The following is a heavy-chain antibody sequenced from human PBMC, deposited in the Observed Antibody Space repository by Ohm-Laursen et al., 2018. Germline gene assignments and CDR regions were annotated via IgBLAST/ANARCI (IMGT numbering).Heavy chain of an antibody. CDR2: IYYSGST. D-gene: IGHD1-26*01. CDR3: ARDVAREWEPYYYYYGMDV. Sequence: SDTLSLTWAVYGGSFSGYYWSWIRQPPGKGLEWIGYIYYSGSTNYNPSLKSRVTISVDTSKNQFSLKLSSVTAADTAVYYCARDVAREWEPYYYYYGMDVWGQGTTVTVSS. CDR1: GGSFSGYY. V-gene: IGHV4-59*01. J-gene: IGHJ6*02.